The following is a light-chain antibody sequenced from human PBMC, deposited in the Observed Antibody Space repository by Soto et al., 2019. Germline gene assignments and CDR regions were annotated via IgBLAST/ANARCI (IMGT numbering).Light chain of an antibody. CDR1: QSISVH. V-gene: IGKV1-39*01. CDR2: AAS. CDR3: QQSYITPYT. J-gene: IGKJ2*01. Sequence: DIQMTQSPSSLSASVGDTVTITCRASQSISVHLYWYQQKPGKVPKLLIYAASNLQSGVPSRFSGSGSETDFALTISSLQPEDFATYYCQQSYITPYTFGQGTKLEIK.